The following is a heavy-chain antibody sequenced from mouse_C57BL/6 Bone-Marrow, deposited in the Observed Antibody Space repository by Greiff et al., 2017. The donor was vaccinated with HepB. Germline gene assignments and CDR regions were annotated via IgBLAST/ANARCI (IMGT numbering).Heavy chain of an antibody. D-gene: IGHD2-3*01. J-gene: IGHJ2*01. CDR2: IYPGGGYT. CDR3: AFYDGYYGY. V-gene: IGHV1-63*01. CDR1: GYTFTNYW. Sequence: VKLQQPGAELVKPGASVKMSCKASGYTFTNYWIGWAKQRPGHGLEWIGDIYPGGGYTNYNEKFKGKATLTADKSSSTAYMQFSSLTSEDSAIYYCAFYDGYYGYWGQGTTLTVSS.